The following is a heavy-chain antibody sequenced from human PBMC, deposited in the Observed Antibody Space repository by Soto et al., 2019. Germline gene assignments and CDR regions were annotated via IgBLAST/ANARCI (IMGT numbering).Heavy chain of an antibody. V-gene: IGHV4-59*08. Sequence: PSETLCVTCTVSGGTISVYYWSWIRQPPGKGLEWIGYIYYSGSTNYNPSLKSRVNISVDTSKSQFSLKLSSVTAADTAVYYCARGGWRHIDYWGQGTLVTVSS. CDR3: ARGGWRHIDY. CDR2: IYYSGST. D-gene: IGHD3-3*01. CDR1: GGTISVYY. J-gene: IGHJ4*02.